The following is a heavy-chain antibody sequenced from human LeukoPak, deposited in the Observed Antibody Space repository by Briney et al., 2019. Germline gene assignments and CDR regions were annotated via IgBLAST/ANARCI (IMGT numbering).Heavy chain of an antibody. V-gene: IGHV1-2*02. D-gene: IGHD2-15*01. J-gene: IGHJ4*02. CDR1: GYTFTNYY. CDR3: ATEDKYCSGGNCGKF. CDR2: IVPDTGGV. Sequence: ASVRVSCKTSGYTFTNYYVHWVRQAAGQGLEWLGYIVPDTGGVDYDQRFQGRVAMTRDKSMSTVYMELTSLKCDDRAVYYCATEDKYCSGGNCGKFWGQGTLDSVSS.